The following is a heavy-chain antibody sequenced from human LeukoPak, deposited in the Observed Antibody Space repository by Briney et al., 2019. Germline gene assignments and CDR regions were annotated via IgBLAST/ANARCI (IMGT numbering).Heavy chain of an antibody. J-gene: IGHJ3*02. CDR3: ARQVPGGAFDI. D-gene: IGHD3-10*01. CDR2: IHYGGST. CDR1: GGSISSYSYY. V-gene: IGHV4-39*01. Sequence: PSETLSLTCTVSGGSISSYSYYWGWIRQPPGKGLEWIGSIHYGGSTYYNPSLKSRVTISVDTSKNQFSLKLSSVTAADTAVYYCARQVPGGAFDIWGQGTMVTVSS.